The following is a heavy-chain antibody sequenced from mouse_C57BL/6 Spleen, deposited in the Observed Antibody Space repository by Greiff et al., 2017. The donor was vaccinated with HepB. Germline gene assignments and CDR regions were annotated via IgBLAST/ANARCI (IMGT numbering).Heavy chain of an antibody. CDR1: GYSFTDYN. D-gene: IGHD1-1*01. CDR3: ARSGLYGSSPYWYFDV. Sequence: EVQLQHSGPELVKPGASVKISCKASGYSFTDYNMNWVKQSNGKSLEWIGVINPNYGTTSYNQKFKGKATLTVDQSSSTAYMQLNSLTSEDSAVYYCARSGLYGSSPYWYFDVWGTGTTVTVSS. V-gene: IGHV1-39*01. CDR2: INPNYGTT. J-gene: IGHJ1*03.